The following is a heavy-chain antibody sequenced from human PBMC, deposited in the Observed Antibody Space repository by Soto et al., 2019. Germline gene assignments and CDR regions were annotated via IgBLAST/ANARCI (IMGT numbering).Heavy chain of an antibody. D-gene: IGHD2-21*02. CDR3: ARVLAYCGGDCSGSYYYGMDV. Sequence: SETLSLTCTVSGVSISSYYWSWIRQPPGKGLEWIGYIYYSGSTNYNPSLKSRVTISVDTSKNQFSLKLSSVTAADTAVYYCARVLAYCGGDCSGSYYYGMDVWGQGTTVTVSS. CDR2: IYYSGST. CDR1: GVSISSYY. J-gene: IGHJ6*02. V-gene: IGHV4-59*01.